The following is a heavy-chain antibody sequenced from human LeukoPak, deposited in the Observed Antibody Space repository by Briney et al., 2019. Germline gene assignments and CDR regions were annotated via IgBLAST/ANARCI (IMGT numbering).Heavy chain of an antibody. CDR2: ISYDGSNK. D-gene: IGHD2-2*02. J-gene: IGHJ4*02. CDR1: GCTFSRYG. CDR3: AKALYATEAIDY. Sequence: GGSLRLSCAASGCTFSRYGMHWVRQAPGKGLEWVAVISYDGSNKYYGDSVKGRFTISRDNSKNTLYLQMNSLRAEDTAVYYCAKALYATEAIDYWGQGTLVTVSS. V-gene: IGHV3-30*18.